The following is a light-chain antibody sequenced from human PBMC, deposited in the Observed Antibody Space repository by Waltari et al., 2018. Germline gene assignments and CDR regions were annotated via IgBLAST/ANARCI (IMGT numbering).Light chain of an antibody. J-gene: IGLJ3*02. Sequence: QSALTQPASMSASPGQSITISCTATNNDVGTYDLVSWYQQHPGRAPNLLIFQGTKRPSEVSGRFSGSKFADTASLTISGLQPEDEADYYCCSYAGTWLFGGGTKVTVL. V-gene: IGLV2-23*01. CDR2: QGT. CDR3: CSYAGTWL. CDR1: NNDVGTYDL.